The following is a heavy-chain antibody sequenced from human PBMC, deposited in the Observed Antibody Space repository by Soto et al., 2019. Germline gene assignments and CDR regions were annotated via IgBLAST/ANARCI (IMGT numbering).Heavy chain of an antibody. Sequence: QVQLVQSGAEVKKPGSSVKVSCKASGGTFSSYTISWVRQAPGQGLEWMGRIIPILGIANYAQKFQGRVTLAIANYATKLEKRVAISADKGTRTAYEELGSRGCELTGVYLCARCGGAAAGTHYYNYTDLRGKGTTVTVSS. J-gene: IGHJ6*03. V-gene: IGHV1-69*02. D-gene: IGHD7-27*01. CDR2: IIPILGIA. CDR1: GGTFSSYT. CDR3: ELGSRGCELTGVYLCARCGGAAAGTHYYNYTDL.